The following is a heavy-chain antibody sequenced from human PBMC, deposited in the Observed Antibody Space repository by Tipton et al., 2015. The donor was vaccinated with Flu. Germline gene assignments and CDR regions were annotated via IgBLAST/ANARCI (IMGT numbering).Heavy chain of an antibody. D-gene: IGHD3-22*01. CDR1: GVSISSSDYA. CDR3: ARVVITSKVGDAYDV. CDR2: IYHTGNT. Sequence: QVQLVQSGPEVKPSQTLSLTCSVSGVSISSSDYAWTWIRQPPGKGLEWIGYIYHTGNTYYNPSLKSRVTFSVDTSKNQFSLTLRSMTAADTAKYYCARVVITSKVGDAYDVWGQGTMVTVSS. V-gene: IGHV4-30-2*01. J-gene: IGHJ3*01.